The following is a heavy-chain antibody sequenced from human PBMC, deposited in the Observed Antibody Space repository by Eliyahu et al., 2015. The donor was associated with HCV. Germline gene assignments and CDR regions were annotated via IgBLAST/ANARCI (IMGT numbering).Heavy chain of an antibody. Sequence: ELQLVQSGAGVIKPGXSMKISGKGSGYVFTSHWSTWVRQMPGRGLEWMGGVDPRDSSTTYWPSFEGRVSISTDNSINTAYLQLFSLDVSDTAMYYCARHQFHSQSATYDDPFDIWGQGTVVTVSS. J-gene: IGHJ3*02. CDR2: VDPRDSST. V-gene: IGHV5-10-1*03. CDR3: ARHQFHSQSATYDDPFDI. D-gene: IGHD3-16*01. CDR1: GYVFTSHW.